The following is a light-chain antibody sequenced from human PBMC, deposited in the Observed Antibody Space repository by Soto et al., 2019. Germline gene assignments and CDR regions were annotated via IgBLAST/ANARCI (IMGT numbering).Light chain of an antibody. V-gene: IGLV1-51*01. J-gene: IGLJ2*01. CDR2: DNN. CDR1: NSNIGNNY. Sequence: QSVLTQPPSVSAVPGQKVTISCSGSNSNIGNNYVSWYQQLPGTAPKLLIYDNNKRPSGIPDRFSGSKSGTSATLGITGLQTGDEADYYCGAWDDSLSAVFGGGTKVTVL. CDR3: GAWDDSLSAV.